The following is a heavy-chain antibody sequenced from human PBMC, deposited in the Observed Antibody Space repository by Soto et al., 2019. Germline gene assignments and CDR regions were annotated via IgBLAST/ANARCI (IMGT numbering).Heavy chain of an antibody. D-gene: IGHD3-22*01. CDR2: IDPSHSYT. Sequence: PGESLKISCKASGYSFTSYWINWVRQMPGKGLEWMGKIDPSHSYTNYGPPFQGHVTISADKSITTAYLQWSSLEASDIAMYYCATTLIFPNYYDSSGYLDALDIWGQGTMVTVS. CDR1: GYSFTSYW. J-gene: IGHJ3*02. V-gene: IGHV5-10-1*01. CDR3: ATTLIFPNYYDSSGYLDALDI.